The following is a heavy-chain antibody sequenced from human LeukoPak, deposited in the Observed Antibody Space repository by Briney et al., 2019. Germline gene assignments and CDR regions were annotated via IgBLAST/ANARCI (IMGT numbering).Heavy chain of an antibody. CDR2: ISSSSSYI. CDR3: ARDHVGGKYYYMDV. D-gene: IGHD3-16*01. J-gene: IGHJ6*03. CDR1: GFTFSSYS. V-gene: IGHV3-21*01. Sequence: GGSLRLSCAASGFTFSSYSMNWVRQAPGKGLEWVSSISSSSSYIYYADSVKDRFTISRDNAKNSLYLQMNSLRAEDTAVYYCARDHVGGKYYYMDVWGKGTTVTVSS.